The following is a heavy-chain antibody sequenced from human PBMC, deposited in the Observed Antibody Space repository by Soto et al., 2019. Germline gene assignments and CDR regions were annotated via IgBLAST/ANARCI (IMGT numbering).Heavy chain of an antibody. V-gene: IGHV3-30*18. Sequence: QAQLVESGGGVVQPGRSLRLSCAVSGFTFSDFAMHWVRQAPGKGLEWVTVISYDGGDKYYADSVKGRFTISRDNSKTTRYLHMNSLRTEDTAVYFCAKGASGNGLGEAFDIWGQGTMVTVSS. J-gene: IGHJ3*02. CDR2: ISYDGGDK. CDR3: AKGASGNGLGEAFDI. CDR1: GFTFSDFA. D-gene: IGHD2-15*01.